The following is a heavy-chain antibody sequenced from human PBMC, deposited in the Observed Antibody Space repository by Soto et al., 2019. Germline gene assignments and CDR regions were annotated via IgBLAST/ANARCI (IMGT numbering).Heavy chain of an antibody. CDR1: GFTFTSSA. CDR2: IVVGSGNT. V-gene: IGHV1-58*01. CDR3: AAARITMVRGVIILGSGMDV. Sequence: PVKVSCKASGFTFTSSAVQWVRQARGQRLEWIGWIVVGSGNTNYAQKFQERVTITRDMSTSTAYMELSSLRSEDTAVYYCAAARITMVRGVIILGSGMDVWGQGTTVTVSS. D-gene: IGHD3-10*01. J-gene: IGHJ6*02.